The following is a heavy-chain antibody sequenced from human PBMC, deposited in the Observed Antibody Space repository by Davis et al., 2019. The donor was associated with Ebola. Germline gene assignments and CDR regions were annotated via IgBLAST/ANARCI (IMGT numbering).Heavy chain of an antibody. D-gene: IGHD1-7*01. CDR2: INHSGDP. J-gene: IGHJ4*02. CDR3: ARGINWNYVSYYFDY. V-gene: IGHV4-34*01. CDR1: GGSFSAYY. Sequence: SETLSLTCAVYGGSFSAYYWTWIRQPPGKGLEWIGEINHSGDPNYNPSLKSRVTISVDASKNQFSLKLSSVTAADTAVYYCARGINWNYVSYYFDYWGLGTLVTVSS.